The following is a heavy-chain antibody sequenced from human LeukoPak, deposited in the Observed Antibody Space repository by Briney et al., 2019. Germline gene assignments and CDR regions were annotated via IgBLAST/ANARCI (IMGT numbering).Heavy chain of an antibody. D-gene: IGHD1-14*01. Sequence: PGGSLRLSCVASGFTFSSYAMHWVRQVPGKGPEWVAGISYDGSNKYYVDSVKGRFTISRDNSKNTLYVQMNSLRAEDAAVYYCARALNPDFNTRGPLGYWGQGTLVTVSS. CDR3: ARALNPDFNTRGPLGY. V-gene: IGHV3-30*04. CDR2: ISYDGSNK. J-gene: IGHJ4*02. CDR1: GFTFSSYA.